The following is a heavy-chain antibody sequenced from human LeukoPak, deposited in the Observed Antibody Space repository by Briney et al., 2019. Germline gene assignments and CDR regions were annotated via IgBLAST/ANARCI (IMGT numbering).Heavy chain of an antibody. J-gene: IGHJ5*02. CDR1: GFTFSNYG. D-gene: IGHD6-13*01. Sequence: GGSLRLSCAAAGFTFSNYGMHWVRQAPGKGLEWVAVIWYDGSYKSYGDSVKGRFTISRDNSKNTLFLQMNSLRADDTAVYYCARDTLIAAPKTGTVTRIGWFDTWGQGTLVTVSS. CDR2: IWYDGSYK. V-gene: IGHV3-33*01. CDR3: ARDTLIAAPKTGTVTRIGWFDT.